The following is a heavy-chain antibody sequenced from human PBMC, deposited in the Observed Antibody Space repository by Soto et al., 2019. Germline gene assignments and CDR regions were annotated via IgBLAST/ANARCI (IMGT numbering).Heavy chain of an antibody. CDR2: IKSKTDGGTT. CDR1: GFTFSNAW. V-gene: IGHV3-15*07. J-gene: IGHJ6*02. D-gene: IGHD3-10*01. CDR3: TTEDLLLWFGELRGPYYYYGMDA. Sequence: EVQLVESGGGLVKPGGSLRLSCAASGFTFSNAWMNWVRQAPGKGLEWVGRIKSKTDGGTTDYAAPVKGRFTISRDDSKNTLYLQMNSLKTEDTAVYYCTTEDLLLWFGELRGPYYYYGMDAWGQGTTVTVSS.